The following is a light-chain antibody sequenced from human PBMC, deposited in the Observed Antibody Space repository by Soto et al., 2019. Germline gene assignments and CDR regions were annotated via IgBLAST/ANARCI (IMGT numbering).Light chain of an antibody. J-gene: IGLJ3*02. CDR3: SSLTRSDTWV. V-gene: IGLV2-14*02. Sequence: QSALTQPASVSGSPGQSITISCTGTSGDVGTYDLVSWYQHHPGAAPKLMIYEVSNRPSGVSNRFSGSKSGNTASLTISGLQAEDEADYFCSSLTRSDTWVIGGGTKLTVL. CDR2: EVS. CDR1: SGDVGTYDL.